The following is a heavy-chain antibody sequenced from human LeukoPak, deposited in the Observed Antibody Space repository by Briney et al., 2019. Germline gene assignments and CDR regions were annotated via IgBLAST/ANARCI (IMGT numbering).Heavy chain of an antibody. J-gene: IGHJ6*02. D-gene: IGHD1-26*01. CDR2: INPNSGGT. V-gene: IGHV1-2*04. CDR3: ARSVGAHWVYYGMDV. CDR1: GYTFTGYY. Sequence: ASVKVSCKASGYTFTGYYMHWVRQAPGQGLEWMGWINPNSGGTNYAQKFQGWVTMTRDTSISTAYMELSRLRSDDTAVYYCARSVGAHWVYYGMDVWGQGTTVTVSS.